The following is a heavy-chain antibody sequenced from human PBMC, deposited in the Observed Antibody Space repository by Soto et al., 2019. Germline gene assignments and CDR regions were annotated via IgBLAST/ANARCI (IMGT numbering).Heavy chain of an antibody. CDR1: GFTFSSYA. Sequence: EVQLVESGGGLVQPGGSLRLSCSASGFTFSSYAMHWVRQAPGKGLEYVSAISSNGGSTYYAASVKGRFTISRDNSKNTLDPQMGSLLAEDTAEDDCVITWRPGKHGLKGMDVWGQGTTVTVSS. J-gene: IGHJ6*02. V-gene: IGHV3-64D*06. D-gene: IGHD3-10*01. CDR2: ISSNGGST. CDR3: VITWRPGKHGLKGMDV.